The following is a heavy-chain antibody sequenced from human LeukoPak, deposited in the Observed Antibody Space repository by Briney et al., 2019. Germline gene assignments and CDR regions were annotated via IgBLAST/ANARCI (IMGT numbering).Heavy chain of an antibody. CDR2: ISWNSGSI. V-gene: IGHV3-9*01. Sequence: GESLRLSCAASGFTFDDYAMHWVRQAPGKGLEWVSGISWNSGSIGYADSVKGRFTISRDNAKNSLYLQMNSLRAEDTALYYCALSTLSSWYANVDYWGQGTLVTVSS. CDR1: GFTFDDYA. CDR3: ALSTLSSWYANVDY. D-gene: IGHD6-13*01. J-gene: IGHJ4*02.